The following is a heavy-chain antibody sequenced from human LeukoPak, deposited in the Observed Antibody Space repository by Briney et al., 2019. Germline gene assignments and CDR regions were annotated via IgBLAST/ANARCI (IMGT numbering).Heavy chain of an antibody. CDR3: ASWKPGIAAAGTFDY. V-gene: IGHV4-38-2*02. CDR1: GYSISSGYY. D-gene: IGHD6-13*01. Sequence: SETLSLTCTVSGYSISSGYYWGWIRQPPGKGLEWIGSIYHSGSTYYNPSLKSRVTISVDTSKNQFSLKLSSVTAADTAVYYCASWKPGIAAAGTFDYWGQGTLVTVSS. CDR2: IYHSGST. J-gene: IGHJ4*02.